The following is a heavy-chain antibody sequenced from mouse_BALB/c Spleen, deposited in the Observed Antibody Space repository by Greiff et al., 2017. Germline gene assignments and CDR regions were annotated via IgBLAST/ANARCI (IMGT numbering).Heavy chain of an antibody. V-gene: IGHV2-2*02. CDR3: ATLPHAMDY. CDR2: IWSGGST. CDR1: GFSLTSYG. Sequence: QVQLQQSGPGLVQPSQSLPITCTVSGFSLTSYGVHWVRQSPGKGLEWLGVIWSGGSTDYNAAFISRLSISKDNSKSQVFFKMNSLQANDTTLYCCATLPHAMDYWGQGTSVTVSS. J-gene: IGHJ4*01.